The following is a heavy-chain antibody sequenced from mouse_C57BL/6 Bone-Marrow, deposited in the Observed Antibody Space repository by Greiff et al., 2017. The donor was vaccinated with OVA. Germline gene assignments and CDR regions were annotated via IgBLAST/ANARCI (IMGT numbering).Heavy chain of an antibody. J-gene: IGHJ4*01. Sequence: EVHLVESGGGLVKPGGSLKLSCAASGFTFSDYGMHWVRQAPEKGLEWVAYISSGSSTIYYADTVKGRFTLSRDNAKNTLFLQMTSLRSEDTAMYYCARGDYYGRDYAMDYWGQGTSVTVSS. CDR3: ARGDYYGRDYAMDY. V-gene: IGHV5-17*01. CDR2: ISSGSSTI. D-gene: IGHD1-1*01. CDR1: GFTFSDYG.